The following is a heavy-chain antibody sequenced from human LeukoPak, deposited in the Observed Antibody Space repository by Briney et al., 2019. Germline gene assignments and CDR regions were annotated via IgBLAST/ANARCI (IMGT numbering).Heavy chain of an antibody. D-gene: IGHD6-19*01. CDR2: ISGSGGST. V-gene: IGHV3-23*01. CDR1: GFTFSSYA. CDR3: AKAPGSRPQGWLYYFDY. J-gene: IGHJ4*02. Sequence: GGSLRLSCAASGFTFSSYAMSWVRQAPGKGLEWVSAISGSGGSTYYADSVKGRFTISRDNSKNTLYLQMNSLRAEDTAVYYCAKAPGSRPQGWLYYFDYWGQGTLVTVSS.